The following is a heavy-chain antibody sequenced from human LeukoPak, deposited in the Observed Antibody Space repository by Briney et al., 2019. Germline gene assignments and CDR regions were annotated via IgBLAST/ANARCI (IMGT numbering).Heavy chain of an antibody. J-gene: IGHJ4*02. CDR3: ASAIYDYVWGSYRSGYYFDY. D-gene: IGHD3-16*02. V-gene: IGHV4-4*07. CDR1: GGSISSYY. Sequence: PSETLSLTCTVSGGSISSYYWSWIRQPAGKGLEWIGRIYTSGSTNYNPSLKSRVTISVDTSKNQFSLKLSSVTAADTAVYYCASAIYDYVWGSYRSGYYFDYWGQGTLVTVSS. CDR2: IYTSGST.